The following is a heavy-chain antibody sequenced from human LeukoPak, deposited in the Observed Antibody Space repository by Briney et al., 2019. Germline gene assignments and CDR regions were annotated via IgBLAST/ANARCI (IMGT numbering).Heavy chain of an antibody. Sequence: PGGSLRLSCAASGFTFSSYSMNWVRQAPGKGLEWVSSISSSSSYIYYADSVKGRFTISRDNAKHSLYLQMNSLRAEDTAVSYCAREPARITIFAVVNWFDPWGQGTLVTVSS. V-gene: IGHV3-21*01. J-gene: IGHJ5*02. CDR2: ISSSSSYI. CDR3: AREPARITIFAVVNWFDP. CDR1: GFTFSSYS. D-gene: IGHD3-3*01.